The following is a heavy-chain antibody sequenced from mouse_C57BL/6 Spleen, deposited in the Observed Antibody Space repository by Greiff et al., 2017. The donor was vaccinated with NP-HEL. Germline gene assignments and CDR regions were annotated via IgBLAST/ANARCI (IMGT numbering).Heavy chain of an antibody. D-gene: IGHD2-4*01. V-gene: IGHV1-61*01. CDR2: IYPSDSET. CDR3: ARRMKGLPHYFDY. Sequence: QVQLQQPGAELVRPGSSVKLSCKASGYTFTSYWMDWVKQRPGQGLEWIGNIYPSDSETHYNQKFKDKATLTVDKSSSTAYMQLSSLTSEDSAVYYCARRMKGLPHYFDYWGQGTTLTVSS. J-gene: IGHJ2*01. CDR1: GYTFTSYW.